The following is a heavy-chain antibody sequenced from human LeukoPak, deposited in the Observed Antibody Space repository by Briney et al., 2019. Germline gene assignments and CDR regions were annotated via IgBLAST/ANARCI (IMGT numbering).Heavy chain of an antibody. Sequence: PGGSLRLSCAASGFTFSSYEMNWVRQAPGKGLEWVSYISSSGSTIYYADSAKGRFTISRDNAKNSLYLQMNSLRAEDTAVYYCATAGNYRFDYWGQGTLVTVSS. CDR3: ATAGNYRFDY. CDR1: GFTFSSYE. D-gene: IGHD1-7*01. V-gene: IGHV3-48*03. J-gene: IGHJ4*02. CDR2: ISSSGSTI.